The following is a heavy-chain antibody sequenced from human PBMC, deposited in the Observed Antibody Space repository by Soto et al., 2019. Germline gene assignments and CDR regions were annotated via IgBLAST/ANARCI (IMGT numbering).Heavy chain of an antibody. J-gene: IGHJ5*02. Sequence: QLQLQESGPGLVKPSETLSLTCTVSGGSISSSSYYWGWIRQPPGKGLEWIGSIYYSGSTYYNPSLKSRVTISVDTSKNQFSLKLSSVTAADTAVYYCARLYYYDSSGYYYFNWFDPWGQGTLVTVSS. CDR2: IYYSGST. CDR3: ARLYYYDSSGYYYFNWFDP. V-gene: IGHV4-39*01. D-gene: IGHD3-22*01. CDR1: GGSISSSSYY.